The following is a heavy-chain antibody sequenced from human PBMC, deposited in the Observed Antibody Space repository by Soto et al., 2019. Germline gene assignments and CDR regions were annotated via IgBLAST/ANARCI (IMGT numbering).Heavy chain of an antibody. Sequence: QVQLVQSGAEEKKPGASVKVSCKASGYTFTNYATHLVHQAPGQRLEWMGWINAGNGNTKYSQKFQVRVTITRDTSASTAYMELSSLRSEDTALYSCAGDSGYHLPDYWGQRPLVTVS. CDR2: INAGNGNT. CDR1: GYTFTNYA. V-gene: IGHV1-3*05. J-gene: IGHJ4*02. CDR3: AGDSGYHLPDY. D-gene: IGHD5-12*01.